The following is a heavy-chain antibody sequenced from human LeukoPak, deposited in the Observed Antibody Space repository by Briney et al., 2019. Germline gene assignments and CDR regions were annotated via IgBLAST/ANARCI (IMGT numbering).Heavy chain of an antibody. J-gene: IGHJ5*02. V-gene: IGHV4-30-4*01. CDR2: IYYSGST. Sequence: SQTLSLTCTVSGGSISSGDYYWSWIRQPPGKGLEWIGYIYYSGSTYYNPSLKSRVTISVDTSKDQFSLKLSSVTAADTAVYYCARDSRLEYSSPRGGDWFDPWGQGTLVTVSS. D-gene: IGHD6-6*01. CDR1: GGSISSGDYY. CDR3: ARDSRLEYSSPRGGDWFDP.